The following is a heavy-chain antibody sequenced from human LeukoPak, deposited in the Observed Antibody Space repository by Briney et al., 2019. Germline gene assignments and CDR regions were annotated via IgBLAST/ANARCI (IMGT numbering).Heavy chain of an antibody. CDR3: ARQSAVEEVAATSYFDY. D-gene: IGHD2-15*01. CDR2: IYYSGST. Sequence: PSETLSLTCTVSGGSISSSSYYWGWIRQPPGKGLEWIGSIYYSGSTYYNPSLKSRVTISVDTSKNQFSLKLSSVTAADTAVYYCARQSAVEEVAATSYFDYWGQGTLVTVSS. J-gene: IGHJ4*02. V-gene: IGHV4-39*01. CDR1: GGSISSSSYY.